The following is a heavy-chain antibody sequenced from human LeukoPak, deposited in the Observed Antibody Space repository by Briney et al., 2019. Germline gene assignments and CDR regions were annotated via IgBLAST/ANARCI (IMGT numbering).Heavy chain of an antibody. CDR1: GFTFSSDP. CDR2: ISSSSSYI. Sequence: GGSLRLSCVASGFTFSSDPMNWVRQAPGKGLEWVPSISSSSSYIQYADSMKGRFTISRDNVKNSLYLQMNSLRAEDTAVYYCARGYSSGWSNNWFDPWGQGTLVTVSS. D-gene: IGHD6-19*01. J-gene: IGHJ5*02. V-gene: IGHV3-21*01. CDR3: ARGYSSGWSNNWFDP.